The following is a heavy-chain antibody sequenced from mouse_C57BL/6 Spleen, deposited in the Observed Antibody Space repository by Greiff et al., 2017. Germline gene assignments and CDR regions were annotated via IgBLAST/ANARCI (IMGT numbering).Heavy chain of an antibody. D-gene: IGHD5-1*01. V-gene: IGHV1-69*01. CDR3: ARGSNYVGY. Sequence: QVQLQQPGAELVMPGASVKLSCKASGYTFTSYWMHWVKQRPGQGLEWIGEIAPSDSYTNYNQKFKGKSTLTVDKSSSTAYMQLSSLTSEDSAVYYCARGSNYVGYWGQSTTLTVSS. J-gene: IGHJ2*01. CDR1: GYTFTSYW. CDR2: IAPSDSYT.